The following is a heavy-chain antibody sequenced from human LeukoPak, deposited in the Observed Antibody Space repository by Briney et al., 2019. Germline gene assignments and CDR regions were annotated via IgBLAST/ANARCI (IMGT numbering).Heavy chain of an antibody. D-gene: IGHD6-19*01. V-gene: IGHV3-30*18. CDR2: ISYDGSNK. Sequence: PGGSLRLSCAASGFTLSSYGMHWVRQAPGKGLEGVAMISYDGSNKQYTDFVKGRFTISRDNSKNTLYLQMNSLRAEDTAVYHCAKDLYSSGWYNYFDPWGQGALVTVSS. J-gene: IGHJ5*02. CDR3: AKDLYSSGWYNYFDP. CDR1: GFTLSSYG.